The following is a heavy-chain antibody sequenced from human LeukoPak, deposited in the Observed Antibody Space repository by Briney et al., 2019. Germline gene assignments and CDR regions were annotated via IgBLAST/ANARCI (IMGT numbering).Heavy chain of an antibody. Sequence: GGSLRLSCTASGFTFGDYAMTWVRQAPGKGLEWVSGINWNGDNTGSADSVKGRFTISRDNAKNSLYLQMNSLRAEDTALYYCAATYSGNWEFDYWGQGTLVTVSS. CDR3: AATYSGNWEFDY. CDR2: INWNGDNT. CDR1: GFTFGDYA. D-gene: IGHD1-26*01. V-gene: IGHV3-20*04. J-gene: IGHJ4*02.